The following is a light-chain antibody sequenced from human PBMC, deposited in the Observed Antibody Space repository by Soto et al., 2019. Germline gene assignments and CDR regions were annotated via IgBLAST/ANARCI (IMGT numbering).Light chain of an antibody. CDR1: RSVSSY. CDR3: QLYGSSLT. CDR2: GAS. J-gene: IGKJ4*01. Sequence: EIVLTQSPATLSLSPPECASLXCRASRSVSSYLAWYQQKPGRAPRLLIYGASSRATGIPDRFSGSGSGTDFSLTISRLEPEDFAIYHCQLYGSSLTFGGGTKVDI. V-gene: IGKV3-20*01.